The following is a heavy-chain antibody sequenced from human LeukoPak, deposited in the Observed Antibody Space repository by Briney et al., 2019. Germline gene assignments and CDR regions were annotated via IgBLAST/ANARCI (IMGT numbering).Heavy chain of an antibody. D-gene: IGHD3-22*01. CDR2: IYYSGST. V-gene: IGHV4-30-4*08. Sequence: SETLSPTCTVSGGSISSGDYYWSWLRQPPGKGLEWIGYIYYSGSTYYNPSFKSRVTISVDTSKNQFSLKLSSVTAADTAVYYCAREADRMVIYWGQGTLVTVSS. CDR1: GGSISSGDYY. CDR3: AREADRMVIY. J-gene: IGHJ4*02.